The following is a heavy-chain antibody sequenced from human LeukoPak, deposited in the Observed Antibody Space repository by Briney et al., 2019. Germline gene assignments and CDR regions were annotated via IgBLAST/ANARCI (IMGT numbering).Heavy chain of an antibody. CDR2: INHSGST. V-gene: IGHV4-34*01. CDR1: GGSFSGYY. D-gene: IGHD3-16*02. J-gene: IGHJ4*02. Sequence: SETLSLTRAVYGGSFSGYYWSWIRQPPGKRLEWIGEINHSGSTNYKPSLKSRVTISVDTSKNQFSLKLSSVTAADTAVYYCARGPYDYVWGSYRSFDYWGQGTLVTVSS. CDR3: ARGPYDYVWGSYRSFDY.